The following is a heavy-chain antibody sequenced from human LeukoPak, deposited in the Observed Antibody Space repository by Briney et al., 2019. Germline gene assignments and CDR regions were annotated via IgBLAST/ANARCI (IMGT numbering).Heavy chain of an antibody. CDR3: ARDLMTIGSS. CDR2: IKQDGSEK. CDR1: GFTFSGYW. V-gene: IGHV3-7*01. Sequence: GGSLRLSCAASGFTFSGYWMTWVRQAPGKGLEWVANIKQDGSEKYYVDSVKGRFTISRDNAKNSLYLQMNSLRAEDTAVYYCARDLMTIGSSWGQGTLVTVSS. J-gene: IGHJ4*02. D-gene: IGHD6-13*01.